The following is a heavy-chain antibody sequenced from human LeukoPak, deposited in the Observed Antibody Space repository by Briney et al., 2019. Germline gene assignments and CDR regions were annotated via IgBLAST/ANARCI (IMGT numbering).Heavy chain of an antibody. CDR2: IIPIFGTA. CDR3: ARDQRDPPDNWFDP. J-gene: IGHJ5*02. V-gene: IGHV1-69*06. Sequence: SVKVSCKASGGTFSSYAISWVRQAPGQGLEWMGGIIPIFGTANYAQKFQGRVTITADKSTSTAYMELSSLRSEDTAVYYCARDQRDPPDNWFDPWGQGTLVTVSS. CDR1: GGTFSSYA. D-gene: IGHD1-14*01.